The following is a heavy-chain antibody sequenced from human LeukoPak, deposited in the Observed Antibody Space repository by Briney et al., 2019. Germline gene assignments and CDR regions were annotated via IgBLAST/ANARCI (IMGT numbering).Heavy chain of an antibody. CDR3: AKHRGSSGADARPAEY. D-gene: IGHD5-12*01. CDR2: VSSSGSYT. Sequence: GGSLRLSCVASGFSLSNYIMSWVRQAPGKGLEWVSTVSSSGSYTYYADSVKGRFTISRDNSKNTVYLEVNSLRAEDTAVYYCAKHRGSSGADARPAEYWGQGTLVTVSS. J-gene: IGHJ4*02. CDR1: GFSLSNYI. V-gene: IGHV3-23*01.